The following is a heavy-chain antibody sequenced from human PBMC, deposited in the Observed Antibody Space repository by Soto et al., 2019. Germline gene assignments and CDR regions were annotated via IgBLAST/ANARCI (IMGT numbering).Heavy chain of an antibody. CDR2: ISYDGSNK. CDR3: AREGDVGATTVGAFDN. V-gene: IGHV3-30-3*01. J-gene: IGHJ3*02. D-gene: IGHD1-26*01. Sequence: GGSLRLSCAASGFTFSSYAMHWVRQAPGKGLEWVAVISYDGSNKYYADSVKGRFTISRDNSKNTLYLQMNSLRAEDTAVYYCAREGDVGATTVGAFDNWGQGTMDTVSS. CDR1: GFTFSSYA.